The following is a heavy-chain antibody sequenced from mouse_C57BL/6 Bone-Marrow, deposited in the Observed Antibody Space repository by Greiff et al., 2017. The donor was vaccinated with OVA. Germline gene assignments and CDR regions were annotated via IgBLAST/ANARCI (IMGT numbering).Heavy chain of an antibody. CDR1: GYTFTSYW. J-gene: IGHJ4*01. D-gene: IGHD1-1*01. CDR2: IHPSDSDT. CDR3: YRDYGSSDYAMDY. Sequence: VQLQQPGAELVKPGASVKVSCKASGYTFTSYWMHWVKQRPGQGLEWIGRIHPSDSDTNYNQKFKGKATLTVDKSSSTAYMQLSSLTSEDSAVYYCYRDYGSSDYAMDYWGQGTSVTVSS. V-gene: IGHV1-74*01.